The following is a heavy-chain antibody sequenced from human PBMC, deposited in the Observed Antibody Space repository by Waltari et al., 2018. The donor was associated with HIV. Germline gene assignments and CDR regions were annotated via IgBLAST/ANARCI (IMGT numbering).Heavy chain of an antibody. CDR1: GFRFNDYA. Sequence: EVQLVESGGDLVQPGGSLRLSCEASGFRFNDYAMHWVRQAPGKGLEWVSGISWRSGNIAYADSVRGRFTISRDNAKNSLYLRMNSLRPDDTGFYYCARGPMYKWFDPWGQGTLVTVSS. V-gene: IGHV3-9*01. D-gene: IGHD3-10*02. CDR2: ISWRSGNI. J-gene: IGHJ5*02. CDR3: ARGPMYKWFDP.